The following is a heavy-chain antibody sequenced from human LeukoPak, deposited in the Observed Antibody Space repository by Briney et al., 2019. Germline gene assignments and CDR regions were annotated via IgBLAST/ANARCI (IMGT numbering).Heavy chain of an antibody. Sequence: SETLSLTCTVSGGSISSYYWSWIRQPPGKGLECIGYIHYSGSTNYNPSLKSRVTISKDTSKNQFSLKLNSVTAADTALYYCARFVGSSWLAFDIWGQGTMVTVSS. V-gene: IGHV4-59*01. CDR2: IHYSGST. D-gene: IGHD6-13*01. J-gene: IGHJ3*02. CDR3: ARFVGSSWLAFDI. CDR1: GGSISSYY.